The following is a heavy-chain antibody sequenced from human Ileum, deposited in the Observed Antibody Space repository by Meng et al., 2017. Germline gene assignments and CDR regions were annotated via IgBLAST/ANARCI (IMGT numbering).Heavy chain of an antibody. CDR3: AKNGAYCLES. D-gene: IGHD2-21*01. V-gene: IGHV4-4*03. J-gene: IGHJ4*02. CDR1: GGSISSGTW. Sequence: QGQLRGSGPGLVKPRGTLSLPCAVSGGSISSGTWWSWVRQPPGKGLQWIGEFHPGSGATYNPPLKARVTISVDTSMQQFSLQLTSVTAADTAVYYCAKNGAYCLESWGQGTLVTVSS. CDR2: FHPGSGA.